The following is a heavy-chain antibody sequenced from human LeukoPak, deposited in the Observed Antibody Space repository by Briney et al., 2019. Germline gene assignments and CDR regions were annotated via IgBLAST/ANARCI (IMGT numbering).Heavy chain of an antibody. V-gene: IGHV5-51*01. D-gene: IGHD2-2*01. CDR1: GYSFTSYW. CDR2: IYPGGSDT. J-gene: IGHJ4*02. CDR3: ARHRKNPCSSTSCYAIGY. Sequence: GESLKISCKGSGYSFTSYWIGWVRQMPGKGLEWMGIIYPGGSDTRYSPSFQGQVTISADKSISTAYLQWSSLKASDTAIYYCARHRKNPCSSTSCYAIGYWGQGTLVTVSS.